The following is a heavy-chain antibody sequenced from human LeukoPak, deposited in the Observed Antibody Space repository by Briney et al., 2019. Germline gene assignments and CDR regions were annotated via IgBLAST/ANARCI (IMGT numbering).Heavy chain of an antibody. J-gene: IGHJ4*02. V-gene: IGHV3-20*04. CDR2: IHWNGGRT. D-gene: IGHD3-22*01. CDR3: VRDSHYYDTTDPKYRLDY. Sequence: GGSLRLSCAASGFTFDNYGINWVRQAPGKGLEWVSRIHWNGGRTGYADSVKGRSTISRDNAKNSLYLEIHSLRVEDTGVYYCVRDSHYYDTTDPKYRLDYWGQGTLVSVSS. CDR1: GFTFDNYG.